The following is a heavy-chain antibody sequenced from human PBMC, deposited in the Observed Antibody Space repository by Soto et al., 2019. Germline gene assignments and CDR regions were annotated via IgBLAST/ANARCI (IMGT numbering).Heavy chain of an antibody. Sequence: SETLSLTCSASGDSISSGGYYWSWIRQHPGEGLEWIGYIYYSGSTYYKSSLKSRITISVDTSKNQFSLKLSSVTAADTAVYYCARGSGGNWYFDLWGRGTLVTVSS. CDR3: ARGSGGNWYFDL. CDR2: IYYSGST. V-gene: IGHV4-31*03. CDR1: GDSISSGGYY. J-gene: IGHJ2*01.